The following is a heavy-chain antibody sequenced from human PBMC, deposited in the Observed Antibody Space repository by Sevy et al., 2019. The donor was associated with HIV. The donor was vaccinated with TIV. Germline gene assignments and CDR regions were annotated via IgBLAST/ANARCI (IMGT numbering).Heavy chain of an antibody. D-gene: IGHD6-13*01. CDR2: IRNKADSYTS. Sequence: GGSLRLSCAASGFTFSDHYMEWVRQAPGKGLEWVGRIRNKADSYTSEYAASVKGRFTSSSDDSKNSLYLLMNSLKTEDTAVYYCATHAGMAAAGRVFDYWGQGTLVTVSS. V-gene: IGHV3-72*01. CDR3: ATHAGMAAAGRVFDY. CDR1: GFTFSDHY. J-gene: IGHJ4*02.